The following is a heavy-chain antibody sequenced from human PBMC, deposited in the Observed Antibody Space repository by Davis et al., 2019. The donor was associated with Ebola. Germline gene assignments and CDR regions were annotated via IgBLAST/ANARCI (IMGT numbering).Heavy chain of an antibody. V-gene: IGHV3-7*01. J-gene: IGHJ4*02. D-gene: IGHD2-15*01. CDR3: ARDAYCSGGSCYIY. Sequence: GESLKISCAASGFTFSDYYMSWIRQAPGKGLEWVANINEDGSEKHYVDSVKGRFTISRDNAENSLDLQMNSLGAEDTAVYYCARDAYCSGGSCYIYWGQGTLVTVSS. CDR1: GFTFSDYY. CDR2: INEDGSEK.